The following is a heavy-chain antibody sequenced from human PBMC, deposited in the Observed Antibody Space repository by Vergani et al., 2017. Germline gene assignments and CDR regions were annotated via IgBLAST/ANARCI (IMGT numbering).Heavy chain of an antibody. D-gene: IGHD3-22*01. CDR1: GFTFSSYW. CDR3: ARDLEYYDSSGTIDRVFDI. CDR2: IKQDGSEK. J-gene: IGHJ3*02. Sequence: EVQLVESGGGLVQPGGSLRLSCAASGFTFSSYWMSWVRQAPGKGLEWVANIKQDGSEKYYVDSVKGRFTISRDNAKNSLYLQMNSLRAEDTAVYYCARDLEYYDSSGTIDRVFDIWGQGTMVTVSS. V-gene: IGHV3-7*03.